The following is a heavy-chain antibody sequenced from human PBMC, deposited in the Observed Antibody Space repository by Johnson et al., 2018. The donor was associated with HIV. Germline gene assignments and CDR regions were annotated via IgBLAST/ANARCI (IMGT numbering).Heavy chain of an antibody. CDR1: GFTVSTNY. CDR3: ARSKDCSVGTCPDAFDV. V-gene: IGHV3-66*01. D-gene: IGHD2-15*01. Sequence: EVQLVESGGGLVQPGGSLRLSCAASGFTVSTNYMSWIRQAPGKGLEWVSVIYSGDTTYYAGSVKGRFTISRDNSKNTLYLQMNSLRAEDTAVYYCARSKDCSVGTCPDAFDVWGQGTLVMVSS. CDR2: IYSGDTT. J-gene: IGHJ3*01.